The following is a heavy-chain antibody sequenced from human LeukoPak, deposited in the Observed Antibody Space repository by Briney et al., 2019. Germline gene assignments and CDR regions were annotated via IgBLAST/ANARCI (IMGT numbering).Heavy chain of an antibody. CDR2: ISSSGSTI. V-gene: IGHV3-48*04. D-gene: IGHD2-2*01. CDR3: ARPRYCSSISCYFHAFDV. CDR1: GFTFSSYS. J-gene: IGHJ3*01. Sequence: GGSLRLSCTASGFTFSSYSMNWVRQAPGKGLEWVSYISSSGSTIYYADSVKGRFTISRDNAKNSLYLQMNSLRAEDTAVYYCARPRYCSSISCYFHAFDVWGQGTMVTVSS.